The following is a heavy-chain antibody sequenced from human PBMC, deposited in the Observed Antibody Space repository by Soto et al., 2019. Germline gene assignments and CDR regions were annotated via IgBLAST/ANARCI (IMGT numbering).Heavy chain of an antibody. V-gene: IGHV3-23*01. Sequence: GGSLRLSCAASGFTFNTYAMNWVRQAPGKGLEWVSAISADGAGTYYADSVKGRFTISRDNSKNTLSLQMNSLRAEDTAIFYCARISSSGCTNYWGQGTLVTVSS. J-gene: IGHJ4*02. CDR1: GFTFNTYA. CDR2: ISADGAGT. CDR3: ARISSSGCTNY. D-gene: IGHD6-25*01.